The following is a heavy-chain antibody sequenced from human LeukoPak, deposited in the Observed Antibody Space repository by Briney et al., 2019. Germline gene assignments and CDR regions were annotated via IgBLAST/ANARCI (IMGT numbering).Heavy chain of an antibody. J-gene: IGHJ4*02. CDR2: VSSSSSTI. Sequence: PGGSLRLSCAASGFTFSSYSMNWVRQAPGKGLEWVSYVSSSSSTIYYADSVKGRFTISRDNAKNSLYLQMNRLRAEDTAVYYCARDHQLLYDYWRQGTLVTVSS. CDR1: GFTFSSYS. D-gene: IGHD2-2*02. CDR3: ARDHQLLYDY. V-gene: IGHV3-48*01.